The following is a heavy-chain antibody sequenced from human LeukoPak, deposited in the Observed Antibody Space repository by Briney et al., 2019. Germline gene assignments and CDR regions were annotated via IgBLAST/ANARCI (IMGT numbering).Heavy chain of an antibody. D-gene: IGHD2-8*01. CDR3: VRPRPFSHGQGHAFDV. Sequence: ASVKVSCKASGGTFSSYAISWVRQAPGQGLEWMGGIIPIFGTANYAQKFQGRVTITTDESTTTAYMEVSNLRSEDTAVYFCVRPRPFSHGQGHAFDVWGQGTMVTVSS. CDR2: IIPIFGTA. CDR1: GGTFSSYA. V-gene: IGHV1-69*05. J-gene: IGHJ3*01.